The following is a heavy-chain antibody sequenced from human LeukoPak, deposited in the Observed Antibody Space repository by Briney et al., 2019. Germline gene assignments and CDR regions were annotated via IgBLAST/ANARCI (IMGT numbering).Heavy chain of an antibody. J-gene: IGHJ4*02. Sequence: ASVKVSCKVSGSTLTELSMHWVRQAPGKGLEWMGGFDPEDGETIYAQKFQGRVTMTEDTSTDTAYMELSSLRSEDTAVHHCATECYGDYVATFDYWGQGTLVTVSS. CDR3: ATECYGDYVATFDY. V-gene: IGHV1-24*01. D-gene: IGHD4-17*01. CDR2: FDPEDGET. CDR1: GSTLTELS.